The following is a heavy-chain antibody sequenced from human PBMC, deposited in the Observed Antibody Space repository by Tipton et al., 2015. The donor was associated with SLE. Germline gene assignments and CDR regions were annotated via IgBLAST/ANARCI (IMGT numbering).Heavy chain of an antibody. J-gene: IGHJ2*01. CDR1: GGSISSSSYY. D-gene: IGHD1-26*01. CDR3: ARQGGSYHGYWYFDL. CDR2: IYYSGST. Sequence: LRLSCTVSGGSISSSSYYWGWIRQPPGKGLEWIGSIYYSGSTYYNPSLKSRVTISVDTSKNQFSLKLSSVTAADTAVYYCARQGGSYHGYWYFDLWGRGTLVTVSS. V-gene: IGHV4-39*01.